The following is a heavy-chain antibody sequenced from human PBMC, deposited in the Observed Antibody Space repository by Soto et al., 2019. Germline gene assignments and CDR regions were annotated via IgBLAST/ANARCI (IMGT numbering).Heavy chain of an antibody. CDR3: ARGGTRGYSGYDRAKTFDY. CDR2: IYYSGST. Sequence: PSETLSLTCTVSGGSISSGGYYWSWIRQHPGKGLEWIGYIYYSGSTYYNPSLKSRITISVDTSKNQFSLKLSSVTAADTAVYYCARGGTRGYSGYDRAKTFDYWGQGTLVTVSS. J-gene: IGHJ4*02. V-gene: IGHV4-31*03. D-gene: IGHD5-12*01. CDR1: GGSISSGGYY.